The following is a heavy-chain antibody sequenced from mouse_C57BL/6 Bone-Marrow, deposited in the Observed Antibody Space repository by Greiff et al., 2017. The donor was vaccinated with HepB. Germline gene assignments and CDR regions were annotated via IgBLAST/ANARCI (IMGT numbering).Heavy chain of an antibody. Sequence: QVQLKQPGAELVKPGASVKLSCKASGYTFTSYWMHWVKQRPGQGLEWIGMIHPNSGSTNYNEKFKSKATLTVDKSSSTAYMQLSSLTSEDSAVYYCARSFYDLYAMDYWGQGTSVTVSS. V-gene: IGHV1-64*01. CDR3: ARSFYDLYAMDY. CDR2: IHPNSGST. J-gene: IGHJ4*01. D-gene: IGHD2-3*01. CDR1: GYTFTSYW.